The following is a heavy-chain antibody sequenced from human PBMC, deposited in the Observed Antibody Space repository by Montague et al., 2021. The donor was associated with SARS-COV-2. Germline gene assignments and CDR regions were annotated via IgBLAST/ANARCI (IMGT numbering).Heavy chain of an antibody. Sequence: SETLSLTCTVSGGSISSYYWNWIRQPPGKGLEWIGYIYYSGSTNYNPSLKSRVTISVDTSKNQFSLKLSSVTAADTAVYYCAREGMVRGSYYYYGMGVWGQGTTVTVSS. D-gene: IGHD3-10*01. V-gene: IGHV4-59*01. CDR1: GGSISSYY. J-gene: IGHJ6*02. CDR2: IYYSGST. CDR3: AREGMVRGSYYYYGMGV.